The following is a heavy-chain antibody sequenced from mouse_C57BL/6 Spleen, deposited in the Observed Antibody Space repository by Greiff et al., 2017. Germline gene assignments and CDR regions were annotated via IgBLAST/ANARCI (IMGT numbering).Heavy chain of an antibody. CDR2: IDPSDSET. CDR3: ARGTVTTVVEGAWFAY. J-gene: IGHJ3*01. Sequence: QVQLQQPGAELVRPGSSVKLSCKASGYTFTSYWMHWVKQRPIQGLEWIGNIDPSDSETHYNQKFKDKATLTVDKSSSTAYMQLSSLTSEDSAVDYCARGTVTTVVEGAWFAYWGQGTLVTVSA. D-gene: IGHD1-1*01. V-gene: IGHV1-52*01. CDR1: GYTFTSYW.